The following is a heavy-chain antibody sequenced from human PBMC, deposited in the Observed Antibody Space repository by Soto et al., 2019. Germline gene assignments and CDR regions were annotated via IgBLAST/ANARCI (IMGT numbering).Heavy chain of an antibody. V-gene: IGHV4-34*01. D-gene: IGHD6-6*01. CDR3: VIRLQLASRNWFEP. J-gene: IGHJ5*02. Sequence: SETLSLTCSFYCGSFSGYYLSLILHPPGKGLEWIGEINHSGSTNYNPSLKSRVTISVDTSKNQFSLKLSSVTAADTAVYYCVIRLQLASRNWFEPWGQGTLVTVSS. CDR2: INHSGST. CDR1: CGSFSGYY.